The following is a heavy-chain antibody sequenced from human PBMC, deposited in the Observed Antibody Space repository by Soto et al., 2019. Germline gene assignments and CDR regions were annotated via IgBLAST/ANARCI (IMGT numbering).Heavy chain of an antibody. CDR1: GGSFSGYF. Sequence: QVQLHQWGAGLLKPSDTLSLTCAVYGGSFSGYFWTWIRQPPGKGLEWSGEINHSGNTNYRPSLNSRVTISLDTSKNQFSLKLSSVTAADTAVYYCARGLRDSSGYYHVHYFQHWGQGPLVTVSS. D-gene: IGHD3-22*01. CDR3: ARGLRDSSGYYHVHYFQH. CDR2: INHSGNT. V-gene: IGHV4-34*01. J-gene: IGHJ1*01.